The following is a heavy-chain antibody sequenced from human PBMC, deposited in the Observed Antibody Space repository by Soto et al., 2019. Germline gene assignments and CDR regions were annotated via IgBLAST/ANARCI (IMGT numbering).Heavy chain of an antibody. CDR1: GFTFSTYD. Sequence: QVQLVESGGGEVQLGRSLTISCAASGFTFSTYDMHWVRQPPGKGLERVAVISYDGTNKFYSDSGKGRFTISRDNFKNTLTLQMNSLRDDDTAVYSCAKDLQSYGDYDYYCYGMDVWGLGARVTVSS. CDR2: ISYDGTNK. D-gene: IGHD4-17*01. CDR3: AKDLQSYGDYDYYCYGMDV. V-gene: IGHV3-30*18. J-gene: IGHJ6*02.